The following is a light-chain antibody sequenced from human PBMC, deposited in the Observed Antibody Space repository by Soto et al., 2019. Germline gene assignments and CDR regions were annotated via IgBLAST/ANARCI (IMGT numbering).Light chain of an antibody. CDR2: KAS. Sequence: DIQLTQSPPTLSGSLSGRITIXCRASQSINTWLAWYQQKPGKAPKLLIYKASSLESGVPSRFSGSGSGTEFTLTISRLQSEDSAVYFCQQNNRWPHITFGQGTRLEI. CDR3: QQNNRWPHIT. J-gene: IGKJ5*01. CDR1: QSINTW. V-gene: IGKV1-5*03.